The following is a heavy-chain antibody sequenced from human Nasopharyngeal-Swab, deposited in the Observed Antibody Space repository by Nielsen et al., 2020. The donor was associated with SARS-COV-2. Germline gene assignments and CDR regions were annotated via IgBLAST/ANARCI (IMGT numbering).Heavy chain of an antibody. D-gene: IGHD1-20*01. V-gene: IGHV4-34*01. CDR3: ARGRNWNVLGY. Sequence: SETLSLTCAVYGGSFSGYYWSWIRQPPGKGLEWIGEINHSGSTNYNPSLKSRVTISVDTSKNQLSLKLSSVTAADTAVYYCARGRNWNVLGYWGQGTLVTVSS. CDR2: INHSGST. J-gene: IGHJ4*02. CDR1: GGSFSGYY.